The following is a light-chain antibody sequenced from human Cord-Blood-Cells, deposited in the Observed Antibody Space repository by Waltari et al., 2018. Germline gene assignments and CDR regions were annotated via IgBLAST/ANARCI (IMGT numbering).Light chain of an antibody. Sequence: SALTQPPSASGSPGQSVTISCTGTSSDVGGYNYFPWYQQHPGKAPKLMIYEVSKRPSGVPDRFSGSKSGNTASLTVSGLQAEDEADYYCSSYAGSNNYVFGTGTKVTVL. CDR1: SSDVGGYNY. CDR2: EVS. J-gene: IGLJ1*01. V-gene: IGLV2-8*01. CDR3: SSYAGSNNYV.